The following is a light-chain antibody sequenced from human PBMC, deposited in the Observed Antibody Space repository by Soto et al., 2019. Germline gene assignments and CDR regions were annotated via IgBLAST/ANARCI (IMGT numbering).Light chain of an antibody. V-gene: IGLV2-8*01. CDR1: SSDVGDYDY. J-gene: IGLJ1*01. Sequence: QSALTQPPSASGSPGQSVTLSCTGTSSDVGDYDYVSGYQQHPGKAPRLLIFDVNKRPSGVPSRFSGSKSGNTASLTVSGLQAEDEADYYCSSYAGSNIWVFGTGTKLTVL. CDR2: DVN. CDR3: SSYAGSNIWV.